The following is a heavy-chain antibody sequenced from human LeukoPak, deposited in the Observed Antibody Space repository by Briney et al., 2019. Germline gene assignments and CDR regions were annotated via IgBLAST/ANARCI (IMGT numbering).Heavy chain of an antibody. D-gene: IGHD3-22*01. CDR2: INPNSGGT. V-gene: IGHV1-18*01. J-gene: IGHJ3*02. CDR3: ASLKNYYDSSGYLVTDAFDI. Sequence: ASVKVSCKASGYTFTSYAMNWVRQAPGQGLEWMGWINPNSGGTNYAQKLQGRVTMTTDTSTSTAYMELRSLKSDDTAVYYCASLKNYYDSSGYLVTDAFDIWGQGTMVTVSS. CDR1: GYTFTSYA.